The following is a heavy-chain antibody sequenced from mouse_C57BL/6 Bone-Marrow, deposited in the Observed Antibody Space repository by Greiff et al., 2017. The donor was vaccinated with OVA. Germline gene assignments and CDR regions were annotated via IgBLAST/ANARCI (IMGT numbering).Heavy chain of an antibody. J-gene: IGHJ2*01. CDR3: ASPWGYGPYYFDC. CDR2: ILPGSGST. V-gene: IGHV1-9*01. D-gene: IGHD1-2*01. Sequence: VQLQQSGAELMKPGASVKLSCKATGYTFTGYWIEWVKQTPGHGLEWIGEILPGSGSTNYNEKFKGKATFTVATSSNTAYMQLSSLTTEDSAIYYSASPWGYGPYYFDCGGQGTTLTVSS. CDR1: GYTFTGYW.